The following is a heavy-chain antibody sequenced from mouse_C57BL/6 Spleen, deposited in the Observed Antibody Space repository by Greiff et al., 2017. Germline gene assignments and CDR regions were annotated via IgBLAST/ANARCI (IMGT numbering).Heavy chain of an antibody. J-gene: IGHJ2*01. Sequence: QVQLQQSGAELVKPGASVKLSCKASGYTFTSYWMQWVKQRPGQGLEWIGEIDPSDSYTNYNQKFKGKATLTVDTTSSTAYMQLSRLPSEDSAVDYCARSDDGSSYGDYWGQGTTLTVSS. V-gene: IGHV1-50*01. CDR3: ARSDDGSSYGDY. CDR1: GYTFTSYW. D-gene: IGHD1-1*01. CDR2: IDPSDSYT.